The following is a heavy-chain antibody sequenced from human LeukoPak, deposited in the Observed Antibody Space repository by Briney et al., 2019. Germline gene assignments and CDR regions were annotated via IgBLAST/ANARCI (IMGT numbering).Heavy chain of an antibody. CDR2: INHSGST. Sequence: PSETLSLTCAVYGGSFSGYYWSWLRQPPGKGREWIGEINHSGSTNYNPSLKSRVTISVDTSKNQFSLKLSSVTAADTAVYYCARGPNIVATIKHAFDIWGQGTMVTVSS. CDR1: GGSFSGYY. V-gene: IGHV4-34*01. D-gene: IGHD5-12*01. CDR3: ARGPNIVATIKHAFDI. J-gene: IGHJ3*02.